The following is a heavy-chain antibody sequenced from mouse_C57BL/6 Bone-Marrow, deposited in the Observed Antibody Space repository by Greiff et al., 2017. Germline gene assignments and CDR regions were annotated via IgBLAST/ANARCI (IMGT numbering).Heavy chain of an antibody. J-gene: IGHJ3*01. CDR2: IYPRSGNT. CDR1: GYTFTSYG. D-gene: IGHD2-3*01. CDR3: ARRGWLLREAY. Sequence: VQLKQSGAELARPGASVKLSCKASGYTFTSYGISWVKQRTGQGLEWIGEIYPRSGNTYYNEKFKGKATLTADKSSSTAYMELRSLTSEDSAVYFCARRGWLLREAYWGQGTLVTVSA. V-gene: IGHV1-81*01.